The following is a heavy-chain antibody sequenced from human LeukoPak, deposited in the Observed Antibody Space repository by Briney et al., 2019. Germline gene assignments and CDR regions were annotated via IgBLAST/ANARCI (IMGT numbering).Heavy chain of an antibody. CDR3: ARDQPLLGLDY. CDR2: INHSGST. D-gene: IGHD2-2*01. CDR1: GGSFSGYY. Sequence: SETLSLTCAVYGGSFSGYYWSWIRQPPGKGLEWIGEINHSGSTNYNPSLKSRVTISVDTSKNQFSLKLSSVTAADTAVYYCARDQPLLGLDYWGQGTLVTVSS. V-gene: IGHV4-34*01. J-gene: IGHJ4*02.